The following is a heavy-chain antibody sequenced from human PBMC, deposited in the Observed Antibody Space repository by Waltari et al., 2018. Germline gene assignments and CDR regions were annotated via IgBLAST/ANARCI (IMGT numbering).Heavy chain of an antibody. Sequence: EVQLVESGGDLVQPGGSVMLSCPASGFTFRSSWMCWVRQAPGKGREWVANIKEDGSEKYYVDSVKGRFTISRDNAKNSLYLQMNSLRAEDSAVYYCARTQWDSTSRRAFDIWGQGTVVTVSS. CDR3: ARTQWDSTSRRAFDI. CDR2: IKEDGSEK. V-gene: IGHV3-7*01. D-gene: IGHD1-26*01. J-gene: IGHJ3*02. CDR1: GFTFRSSW.